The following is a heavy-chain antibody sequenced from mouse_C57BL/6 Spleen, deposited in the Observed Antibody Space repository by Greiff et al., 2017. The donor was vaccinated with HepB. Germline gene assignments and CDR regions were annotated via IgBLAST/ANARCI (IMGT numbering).Heavy chain of an antibody. CDR1: GFTFSSYA. J-gene: IGHJ3*01. Sequence: VQLKESGGGLVKPGGSLKLSCAASGFTFSSYAMSWVRQTPEKRLEWVATISDGGSYTYYPDNVKGRFTISRDNAKNNLYLQMSHLKAEDTAMYYCAREGNWDSAWFAYWGQGTLVTVSA. CDR2: ISDGGSYT. CDR3: AREGNWDSAWFAY. V-gene: IGHV5-4*01. D-gene: IGHD4-1*01.